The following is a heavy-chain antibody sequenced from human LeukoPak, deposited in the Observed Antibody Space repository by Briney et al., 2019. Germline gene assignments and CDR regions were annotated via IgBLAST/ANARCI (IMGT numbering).Heavy chain of an antibody. D-gene: IGHD3-9*01. J-gene: IGHJ4*02. CDR3: AKEYYDILTGYYNYFDY. CDR1: GFTFSSYA. V-gene: IGHV3-23*01. Sequence: SGGSLRLSCAASGFTFSSYAMSWVRQAPGKGLEWVSAISGSGGSTYYADSVKGRFTISRDNSKNTLYLQMNGLRAEDTALYYCAKEYYDILTGYYNYFDYWGQGTLVTVSS. CDR2: ISGSGGST.